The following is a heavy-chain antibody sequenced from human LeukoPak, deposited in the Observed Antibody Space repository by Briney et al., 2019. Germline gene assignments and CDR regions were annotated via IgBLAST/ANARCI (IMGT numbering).Heavy chain of an antibody. CDR3: ARSYSLPEY. V-gene: IGHV3-30*04. CDR2: ISYVARET. Sequence: GGSLRLSCAASGFTFSSVAMHWVRQAPGKGLEWVAFISYVARETYYADSVKGRFTTSRDNSKDMVYLQMNSLTTADTAVYYCARSYSLPEYWGQGTLVTVSS. CDR1: GFTFSSVA. J-gene: IGHJ4*02. D-gene: IGHD1-26*01.